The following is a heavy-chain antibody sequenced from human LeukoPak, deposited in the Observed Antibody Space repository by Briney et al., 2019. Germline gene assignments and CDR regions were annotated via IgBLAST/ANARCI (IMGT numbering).Heavy chain of an antibody. J-gene: IGHJ4*02. Sequence: AGALRLSCAASGFTFISYGMIWVRQPPGKGLEGVSAISGSGGSTYYADSVKGRFTISRDNSKNTLYLQMNSLRAEDTAVYYCAKDPSSSWFGDYFDYWGQGTLVTVSS. V-gene: IGHV3-23*01. CDR2: ISGSGGST. CDR1: GFTFISYG. CDR3: AKDPSSSWFGDYFDY. D-gene: IGHD6-13*01.